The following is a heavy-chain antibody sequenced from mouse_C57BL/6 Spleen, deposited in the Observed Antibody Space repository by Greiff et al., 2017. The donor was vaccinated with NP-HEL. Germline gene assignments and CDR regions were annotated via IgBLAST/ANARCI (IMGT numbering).Heavy chain of an antibody. Sequence: QVQLQQPGTELVKPGASVKLSCKASGYTFTSYWMHWVKQRPGQGLEWIGYINPSNGGTNYNEKFKSKATLTVDKSSSTAYMQLSSLTSEDSAVYYCARGRDYDEGDYAMDYWGQGTSVTVSS. D-gene: IGHD2-4*01. CDR1: GYTFTSYW. CDR2: INPSNGGT. J-gene: IGHJ4*01. CDR3: ARGRDYDEGDYAMDY. V-gene: IGHV1-53*01.